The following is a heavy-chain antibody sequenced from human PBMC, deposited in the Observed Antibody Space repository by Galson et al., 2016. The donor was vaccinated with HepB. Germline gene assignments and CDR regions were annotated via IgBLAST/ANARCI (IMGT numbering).Heavy chain of an antibody. V-gene: IGHV3-48*02. Sequence: SLRLSCAASGFTFSAYSMNWVRQTPGKGLEWLSFISPQSTTIRYADSVKGRFTVSRDNAKKSLYLEMESPRDEDTAVYYCARQGVTRGNDPIVQHGMDVWGQGTTVTVSS. CDR3: ARQGVTRGNDPIVQHGMDV. CDR2: ISPQSTTI. J-gene: IGHJ6*02. D-gene: IGHD4-11*01. CDR1: GFTFSAYS.